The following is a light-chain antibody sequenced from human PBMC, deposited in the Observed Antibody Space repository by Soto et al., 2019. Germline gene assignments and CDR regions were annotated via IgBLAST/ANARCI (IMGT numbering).Light chain of an antibody. CDR1: SSNIGSNY. CDR2: RNN. V-gene: IGLV1-47*01. CDR3: AAWDDSLSGDVV. Sequence: QSVLTQPPSASGTPGQRVTISCSGSSSNIGSNYVYWYQQLPGTAPKLLIYRNNQRPSGVPDRFSGSKSGTSASLAISGLRSEDEADYHCAAWDDSLSGDVVFGGGTKLTVL. J-gene: IGLJ2*01.